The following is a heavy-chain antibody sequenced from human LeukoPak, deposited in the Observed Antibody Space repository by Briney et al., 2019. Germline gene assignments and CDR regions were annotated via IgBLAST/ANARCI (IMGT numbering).Heavy chain of an antibody. J-gene: IGHJ6*02. CDR2: FDPEDGET. V-gene: IGHV1-24*01. CDR1: GYTLTELS. CDR3: AKDRKYQLLFEVSGGMDV. Sequence: ASVKVSCKVSGYTLTELSMHWVRQAPGKGLEWMGGFDPEDGETIYAQKFQGRVTMTEDTSTDTAYMELNSLRAEDTAVYYCAKDRKYQLLFEVSGGMDVWGQGTTVTVSS. D-gene: IGHD2-2*01.